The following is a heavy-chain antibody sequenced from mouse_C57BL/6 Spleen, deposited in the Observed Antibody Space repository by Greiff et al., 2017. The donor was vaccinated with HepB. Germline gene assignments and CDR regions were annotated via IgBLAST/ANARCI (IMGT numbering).Heavy chain of an antibody. CDR3: ARGKLTGYFDV. Sequence: EVQLQESGPGLVKPSQSLSLTCSVTGYSITSGYYWNWIRQFPGNKLEWMGYISYDGSNNYNPSLKNRISITRDTSKNQFCLKLNSVTTEDTATYYCARGKLTGYFDVWGTGTTVTVSS. V-gene: IGHV3-6*01. CDR1: GYSITSGYY. D-gene: IGHD4-1*01. J-gene: IGHJ1*03. CDR2: ISYDGSN.